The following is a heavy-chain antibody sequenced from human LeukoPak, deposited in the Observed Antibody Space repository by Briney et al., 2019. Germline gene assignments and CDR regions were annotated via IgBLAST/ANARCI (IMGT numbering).Heavy chain of an antibody. CDR1: GFTFSSYA. CDR2: ISYDGSNK. J-gene: IGHJ4*02. Sequence: PGRSLRLSCAASGFTFSSYAMHWVRQAPGKGLEWVAVISYDGSNKYYADSVKGRFTISRDNSKNTLYLQMNSLRAEDTAVYYCARDQISSSGYYFDYWGQGTLVTVSS. CDR3: ARDQISSSGYYFDY. V-gene: IGHV3-30-3*01. D-gene: IGHD3-16*01.